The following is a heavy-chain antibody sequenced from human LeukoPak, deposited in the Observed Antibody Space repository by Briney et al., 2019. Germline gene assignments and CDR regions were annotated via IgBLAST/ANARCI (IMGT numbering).Heavy chain of an antibody. J-gene: IGHJ4*02. CDR3: ARDKQPGDY. CDR2: MYYSGST. V-gene: IGHV4-59*02. CDR1: GGSVTSYY. D-gene: IGHD6-13*01. Sequence: SETLSLTCTVSGGSVTSYYWSWIRQPPGKGLEWIGYMYYSGSTTYNPSLKSRVTILVDTSKNQFSLKLRSVTAADTAVYYCARDKQPGDYWGQGTLVTVSS.